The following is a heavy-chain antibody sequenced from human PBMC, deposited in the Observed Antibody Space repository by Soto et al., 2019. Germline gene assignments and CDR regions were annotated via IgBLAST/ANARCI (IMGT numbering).Heavy chain of an antibody. D-gene: IGHD6-13*01. CDR1: GGSFSGYY. Sequence: QVQLQQWGAGLLKPSETLSLTCAVYGGSFSGYYWSWIRQPPGKGLEWIGEINHSGSTNYNPSLKSRVTRSVDTSKNQFSLKLSSVTAADTAVYYCARRSSWYFRNQNWFDPWGQGTLVTVSS. V-gene: IGHV4-34*01. CDR2: INHSGST. J-gene: IGHJ5*02. CDR3: ARRSSWYFRNQNWFDP.